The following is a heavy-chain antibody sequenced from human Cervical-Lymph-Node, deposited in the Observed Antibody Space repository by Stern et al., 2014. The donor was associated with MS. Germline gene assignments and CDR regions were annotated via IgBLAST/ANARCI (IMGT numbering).Heavy chain of an antibody. J-gene: IGHJ3*02. V-gene: IGHV1-18*01. CDR3: ARGLLGSENAFDI. Sequence: VQLVESGAEVKKPGASVKVSCKASGYTFTSYGISWVRQAPGQGLEGMGWISASNGNTNYAQKFQGIATMTTDTSTSTAYMELRSLRSDDTAVYYGARGLLGSENAFDIWCQGTMVPVSS. CDR2: ISASNGNT. CDR1: GYTFTSYG. D-gene: IGHD2-15*01.